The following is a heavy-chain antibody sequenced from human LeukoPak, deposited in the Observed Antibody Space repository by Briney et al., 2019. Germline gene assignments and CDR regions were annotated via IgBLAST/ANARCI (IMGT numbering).Heavy chain of an antibody. Sequence: TGGSLRLSCAASGFTFRSYEMNWVRQAPGKGLEWVSVIYSGGSTYYADSVKGRFTISRDNSKNTLYLQMNSLRAEDTAVYYCAREPWFDPWGQGTLVTVSS. CDR2: IYSGGST. CDR1: GFTFRSYE. J-gene: IGHJ5*02. V-gene: IGHV3-66*01. CDR3: AREPWFDP.